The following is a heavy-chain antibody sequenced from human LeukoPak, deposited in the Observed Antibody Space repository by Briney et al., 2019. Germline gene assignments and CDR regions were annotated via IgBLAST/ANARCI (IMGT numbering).Heavy chain of an antibody. J-gene: IGHJ4*02. CDR1: GFTFGDYA. CDR2: IRSKAYGGTT. V-gene: IGHV3-49*04. CDR3: ARGDTSIAAPTDY. D-gene: IGHD6-6*01. Sequence: PGRSLRLSCTASGFTFGDYAMSWVRQAPGKGLEWVGFIRSKAYGGTTEYAASVKGRFTISRDNAKNSLYLQMNSLRAEDTAVYYCARGDTSIAAPTDYWGQGTLVTVSS.